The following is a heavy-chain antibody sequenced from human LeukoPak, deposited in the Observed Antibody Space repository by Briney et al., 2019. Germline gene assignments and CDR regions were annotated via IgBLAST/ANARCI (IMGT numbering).Heavy chain of an antibody. CDR1: GFDISIYD. CDR3: ARGGYNNYMNA. V-gene: IGHV3-48*03. Sequence: GGSLRLSCAASGFDISIYDMNWVRQAPGKGLEWITYISSSGSTMYYADSVKGRFTVPRDNAKSSLYLQMNSLRAEDTAVYYCARGGYNNYMNAWGQGALVTVSS. J-gene: IGHJ5*02. D-gene: IGHD4-11*01. CDR2: ISSSGSTM.